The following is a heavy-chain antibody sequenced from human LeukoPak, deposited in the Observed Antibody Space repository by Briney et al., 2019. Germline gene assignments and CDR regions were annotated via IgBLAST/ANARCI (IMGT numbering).Heavy chain of an antibody. D-gene: IGHD1-14*01. V-gene: IGHV4-59*01. CDR2: IYYSGST. J-gene: IGHJ4*02. CDR3: ARAEPPATAKFGFDY. Sequence: SETLSLTCTVSGGSISSYYWSWIRQPPGKGLEWIGYIYYSGSTNYNPSLKSRVTISVDTSKNQFSLKLSSVTAADTAVYYCARAEPPATAKFGFDYWGQGTLVTVSS. CDR1: GGSISSYY.